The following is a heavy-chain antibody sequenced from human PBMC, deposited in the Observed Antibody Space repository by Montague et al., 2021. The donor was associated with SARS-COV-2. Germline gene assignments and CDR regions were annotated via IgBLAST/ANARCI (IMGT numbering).Heavy chain of an antibody. CDR3: ARLKVAPNGGWNWFDP. CDR1: GGSISSGGFS. J-gene: IGHJ5*02. Sequence: SQTLSLTCSLSGGSISSGGFSWSWIRQPPGKGLEWIGHIFHTRTPHYSPSLKSRVTISIDRSKNQFSLNLDSVTAADTAVYYCARLKVAPNGGWNWFDPWGQGILVTVSS. V-gene: IGHV4-30-2*01. D-gene: IGHD6-19*01. CDR2: IFHTRTP.